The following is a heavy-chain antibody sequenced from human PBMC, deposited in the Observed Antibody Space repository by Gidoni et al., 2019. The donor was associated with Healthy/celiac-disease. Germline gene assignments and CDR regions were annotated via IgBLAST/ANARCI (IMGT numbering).Heavy chain of an antibody. CDR1: GGSVSSGSYY. CDR3: ARVRGWRITMVQGVSRFDY. J-gene: IGHJ4*02. Sequence: QVQLQESGPALVKPSETLSLTCTVSGGSVSSGSYYWSWIRQPPGKGLEWIGYIYYSGSTNYNPSLKSRVTISVDTSKNQFSLKLSSVTAADTAVYYCARVRGWRITMVQGVSRFDYWGQGTLVTVSS. D-gene: IGHD3-10*01. V-gene: IGHV4-61*01. CDR2: IYYSGST.